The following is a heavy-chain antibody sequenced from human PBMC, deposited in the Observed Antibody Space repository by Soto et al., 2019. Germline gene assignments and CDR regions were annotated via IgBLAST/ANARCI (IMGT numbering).Heavy chain of an antibody. CDR1: GFTVSSNY. V-gene: IGHV3-53*01. D-gene: IGHD4-17*01. J-gene: IGHJ3*02. CDR3: ARDPLASTVTDDAFDI. Sequence: GGSLRLSCAASGFTVSSNYMSWVRQAPGKGLEWVSVIYSGGSTYYADSVKGRFTISRDNSKNTLYLQMNSLRAEDTAVYYCARDPLASTVTDDAFDIWGQGTMVTVSS. CDR2: IYSGGST.